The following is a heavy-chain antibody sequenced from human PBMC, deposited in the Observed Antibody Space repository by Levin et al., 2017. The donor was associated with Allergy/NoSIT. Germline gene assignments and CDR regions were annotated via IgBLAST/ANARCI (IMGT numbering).Heavy chain of an antibody. CDR3: AGLLEDY. V-gene: IGHV3-53*01. CDR2: IYNSGST. D-gene: IGHD5-18*01. CDR1: GFTININY. Sequence: GGSLRLSCAASGFTININYMTWVRQAPGKGLEWVSIIYNSGSTYYADSVKGRFTISRDISKNTLYLQMNSLRAEDTAVYYCAGLLEDYWGQGTLVTVSS. J-gene: IGHJ4*02.